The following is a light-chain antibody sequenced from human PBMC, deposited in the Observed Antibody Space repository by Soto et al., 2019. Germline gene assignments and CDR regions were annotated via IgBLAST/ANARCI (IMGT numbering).Light chain of an antibody. CDR1: QSVLYSSNNKNY. V-gene: IGKV4-1*01. J-gene: IGKJ4*01. CDR2: WAS. Sequence: DIVMTQSPDSLAVSLGERATINCKSSQSVLYSSNNKNYLAGYHQKPGQPPKLLIYWASTRESGVPDLFSGSGYGTDFTLSISSLQADDLAVYYCQQYYSPPLTFGGGTKVEIK. CDR3: QQYYSPPLT.